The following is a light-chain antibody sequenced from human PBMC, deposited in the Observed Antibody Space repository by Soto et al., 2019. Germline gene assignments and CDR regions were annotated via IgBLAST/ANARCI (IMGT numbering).Light chain of an antibody. CDR1: QRVSSN. Sequence: EIVMTQSPATLSVSPGEKATLSCRASQRVSSNLAWYQQKPGQAPRLLIYGASTRATGIPARFSGSGSGTEFTLTISSLQSEDFAIYYCQQYNTWPPLTFGGGTKVEIQ. J-gene: IGKJ4*01. V-gene: IGKV3-15*01. CDR2: GAS. CDR3: QQYNTWPPLT.